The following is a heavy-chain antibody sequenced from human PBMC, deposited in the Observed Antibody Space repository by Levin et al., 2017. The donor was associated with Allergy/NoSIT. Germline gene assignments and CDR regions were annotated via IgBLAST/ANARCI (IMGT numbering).Heavy chain of an antibody. CDR2: IFYRGST. Sequence: SETLSLTCTVSSGSMGSGDYYWSWIRQSPGKGLEWIGHIFYRGSTYYNPSLESRLNISIDTSKSQFSLKLQSVAAADTALYYCARLRRETGAFDFWGQGTRVTVSS. D-gene: IGHD7-27*01. CDR1: SGSMGSGDYY. V-gene: IGHV4-30-4*01. J-gene: IGHJ4*02. CDR3: ARLRRETGAFDF.